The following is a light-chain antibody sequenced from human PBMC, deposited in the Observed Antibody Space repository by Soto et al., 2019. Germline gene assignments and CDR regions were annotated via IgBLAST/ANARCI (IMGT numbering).Light chain of an antibody. CDR3: ASWDDSLNGPV. V-gene: IGLV1-44*01. J-gene: IGLJ1*01. CDR2: TNT. CDR1: SSNVGGNP. Sequence: QSARTQPPSASVTPGQRVTISCSGSSSNVGGNPVNWYQHVPTTAPKLLIYTNTQRPSGVPDRFSGSKSGTSASLAISGLQSEDEADYYCASWDDSLNGPVFGTGTKVTVL.